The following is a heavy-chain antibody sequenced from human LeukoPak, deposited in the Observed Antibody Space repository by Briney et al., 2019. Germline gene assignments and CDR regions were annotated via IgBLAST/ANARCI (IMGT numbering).Heavy chain of an antibody. CDR2: INPNSGGT. D-gene: IGHD6-13*01. V-gene: IGHV1-2*02. Sequence: ASVKVSCKASGYTFTGYYMHWVRQAPGQGLEWMGWINPNSGGTNYAQKFQGRVTMTRDTSISTAYMELSRLRSDDTAVYYCARGWGSSWYIRLYYMDVWGKGTTVTVSS. J-gene: IGHJ6*03. CDR1: GYTFTGYY. CDR3: ARGWGSSWYIRLYYMDV.